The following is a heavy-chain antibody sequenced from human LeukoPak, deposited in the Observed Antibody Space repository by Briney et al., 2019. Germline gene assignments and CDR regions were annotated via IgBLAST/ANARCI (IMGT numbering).Heavy chain of an antibody. J-gene: IGHJ3*02. CDR1: GFTFSSYS. V-gene: IGHV3-48*04. D-gene: IGHD5-18*01. CDR2: ISSSSSTI. Sequence: PGGSLRLSCAASGFTFSSYSMNWVRQAPGKGLEWVSYISSSSSTIYYADSVKGRFTISRDNAKNSLYLQMNSLRAEDTAVYYCARDQLYTAMAWRGAFDIWGQGTMVTVSS. CDR3: ARDQLYTAMAWRGAFDI.